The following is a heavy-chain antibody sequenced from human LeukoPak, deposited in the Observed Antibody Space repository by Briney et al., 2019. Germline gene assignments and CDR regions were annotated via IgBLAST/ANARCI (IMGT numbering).Heavy chain of an antibody. D-gene: IGHD2-2*01. CDR2: IRYDGSKI. CDR1: GFTFSSYA. CDR3: AKDYQLPYGGFDQ. V-gene: IGHV3-30*02. Sequence: GGSLRLSCAASGFTFSSYAMHWVRQAPGKGLEWVAFIRYDGSKICYADSVKGRFTISRDNSKNTLYLQMGSLRPEDTAVYYCAKDYQLPYGGFDQWGQGALVTVSS. J-gene: IGHJ4*02.